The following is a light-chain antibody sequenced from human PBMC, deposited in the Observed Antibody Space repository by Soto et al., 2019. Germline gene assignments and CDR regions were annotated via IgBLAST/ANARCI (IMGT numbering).Light chain of an antibody. J-gene: IGLJ1*01. CDR1: SSNIGHNY. Sequence: QSVLTQPPSVSAAPGQKVTISCSGNSSNIGHNYVFWYQQFPGTAPKLLISDNDKRPSGIPDRFSGSRSGTSATLGITGLQTEDEADYYCATWDTGLSAGVFGTGTKLTVL. CDR3: ATWDTGLSAGV. V-gene: IGLV1-51*01. CDR2: DND.